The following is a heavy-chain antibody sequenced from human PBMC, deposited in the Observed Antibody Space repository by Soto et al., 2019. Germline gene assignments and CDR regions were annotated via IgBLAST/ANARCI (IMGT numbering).Heavy chain of an antibody. CDR1: GFTFNTYA. V-gene: IGHV3-23*01. Sequence: GGSLRLSCAASGFTFNTYAMIWVRQAPGKGLEWVSVISGSAGTTYYADSVKGRFTISRDNSKNTLYLQMNSLKAEDKAVYYCAKAVESESLRQPLDYWGQGTLVTVSS. J-gene: IGHJ4*02. CDR3: AKAVESESLRQPLDY. D-gene: IGHD5-12*01. CDR2: ISGSAGTT.